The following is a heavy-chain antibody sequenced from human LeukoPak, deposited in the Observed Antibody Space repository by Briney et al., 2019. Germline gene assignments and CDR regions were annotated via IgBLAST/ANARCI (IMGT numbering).Heavy chain of an antibody. CDR1: GFVFSASY. Sequence: GGSLRLSCAASGFVFSASYMSWVRKAPGKGLEWVATIKPDGSEKYHVGSVSGRFTISRDSTNDSLFLQMNSLRVDDTAVYYCVRGGTYWTVSWGQGTLVNVS. V-gene: IGHV3-7*01. CDR3: VRGGTYWTVS. J-gene: IGHJ5*01. CDR2: IKPDGSEK.